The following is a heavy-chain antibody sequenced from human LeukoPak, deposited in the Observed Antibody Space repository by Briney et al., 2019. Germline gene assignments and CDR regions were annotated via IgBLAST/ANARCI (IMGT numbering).Heavy chain of an antibody. Sequence: GASVKVSCKASGYTFTTYGINWVRQGPGQGLEWMGWISGYNGNTNYAQKVQGRVTMTADTSTSTAYMELRSLRSDDTAVYYCTTGSITMIRGTISYYYGLDVWGQGTSVTVSS. D-gene: IGHD3-10*01. CDR2: ISGYNGNT. CDR1: GYTFTTYG. V-gene: IGHV1-18*01. J-gene: IGHJ6*02. CDR3: TTGSITMIRGTISYYYGLDV.